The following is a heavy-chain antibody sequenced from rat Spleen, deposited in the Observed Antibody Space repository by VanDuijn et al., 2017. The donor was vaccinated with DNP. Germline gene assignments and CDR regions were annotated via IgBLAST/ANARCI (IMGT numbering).Heavy chain of an antibody. CDR3: ARRNYGSYWYFDF. CDR1: GFTFSDYN. J-gene: IGHJ1*01. V-gene: IGHV5-7*01. Sequence: EVQLVESGGGLVQPGRSLKLSCAASGFTFSDYNMAWVRQAPKKGLEWVATISYDGSSTYYRDSVKGRFTISRDNAKSTLYLQMDSLRSEDTATYYCARRNYGSYWYFDFWGPGTMVTVSS. D-gene: IGHD1-3*01. CDR2: ISYDGSST.